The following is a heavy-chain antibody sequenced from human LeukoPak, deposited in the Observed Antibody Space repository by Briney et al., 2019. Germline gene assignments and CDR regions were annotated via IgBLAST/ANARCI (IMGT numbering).Heavy chain of an antibody. CDR2: MNPNSGNT. V-gene: IGHV1-8*03. CDR3: ARDIVDTAMVAFDY. CDR1: GYTFTSYD. J-gene: IGHJ4*02. Sequence: VASVKVSCKASGYTFTSYDINWVRQATGQGLEWMGWMNPNSGNTGYAQKFQGRVTITRNTSISTAYMELSRLRSDDTAVYYCARDIVDTAMVAFDYWGQGTLVTVSS. D-gene: IGHD5-18*01.